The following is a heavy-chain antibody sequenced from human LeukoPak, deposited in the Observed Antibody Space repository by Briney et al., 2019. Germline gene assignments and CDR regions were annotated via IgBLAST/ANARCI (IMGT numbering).Heavy chain of an antibody. CDR1: GFTFSSYG. CDR2: ISYDGSNK. CDR3: ANPPYPLLGYYYYMDV. D-gene: IGHD3-16*01. V-gene: IGHV3-30*18. J-gene: IGHJ6*03. Sequence: GGSLRLSCAASGFTFSSYGMHWVRQAPGKGLEWVAVISYDGSNKYYADSVKGRFTISRDNSKNTLYLQMNSLRAEDTAVYYCANPPYPLLGYYYYMDVWGKGTTVTVSS.